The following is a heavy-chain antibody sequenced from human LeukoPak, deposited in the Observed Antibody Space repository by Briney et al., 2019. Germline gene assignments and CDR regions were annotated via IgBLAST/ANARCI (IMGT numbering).Heavy chain of an antibody. J-gene: IGHJ4*02. V-gene: IGHV3-33*01. CDR2: IWYDGSNK. CDR1: GFTFSSYG. Sequence: PGGSLRLSCAASGFTFSSYGMHWVRQAPGKGLEWVAVIWYDGSNKYYADSVKGRFTISSDNSKNTLYLQMNSLRAEDTAVYYCVRGIGATDYWGQGTLVTVSS. CDR3: VRGIGATDY. D-gene: IGHD1-26*01.